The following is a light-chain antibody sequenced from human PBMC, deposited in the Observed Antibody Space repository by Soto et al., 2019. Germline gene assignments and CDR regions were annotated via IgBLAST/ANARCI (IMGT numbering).Light chain of an antibody. Sequence: QSALSQPASVSGSPGQSITISCTGTSNDVGYYNYVSWYQQHPGKAPKLMIYEVSKRPSGVPDRFSGSKSGNTASLTVSGLQAEDEADYYCSSYAGSNDVVFGGGTKVTVL. CDR3: SSYAGSNDVV. J-gene: IGLJ2*01. V-gene: IGLV2-8*01. CDR1: SNDVGYYNY. CDR2: EVS.